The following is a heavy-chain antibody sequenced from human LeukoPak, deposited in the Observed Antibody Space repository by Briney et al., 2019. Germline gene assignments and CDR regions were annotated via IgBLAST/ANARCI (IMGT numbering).Heavy chain of an antibody. Sequence: GGSLRLSCAASGFTFSSYWMSWVRQAPGKGLEYVSAISSNGGSTYYANSVKGRFTISRDNSKNTLYLQMGSLRAEDMAVYYCATLGVSHFDYWGQGTLVTVSS. CDR3: ATLGVSHFDY. CDR2: ISSNGGST. CDR1: GFTFSSYW. V-gene: IGHV3-64*01. J-gene: IGHJ4*02. D-gene: IGHD3-10*01.